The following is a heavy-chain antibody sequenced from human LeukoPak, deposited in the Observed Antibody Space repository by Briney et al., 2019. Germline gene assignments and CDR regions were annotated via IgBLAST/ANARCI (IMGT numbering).Heavy chain of an antibody. CDR3: AREVWGPEY. J-gene: IGHJ4*02. CDR2: ISGSGIVT. Sequence: PGGSLRLSCAISGFTFAKFAMSWVRQAPGKGLEWVSTISGSGIVTYYTDSVKGRFTISRDNTKNSVYLQMSSLRAEDTAVYYCAREVWGPEYWGQGTLVTVSS. D-gene: IGHD1-14*01. CDR1: GFTFAKFA. V-gene: IGHV3-23*01.